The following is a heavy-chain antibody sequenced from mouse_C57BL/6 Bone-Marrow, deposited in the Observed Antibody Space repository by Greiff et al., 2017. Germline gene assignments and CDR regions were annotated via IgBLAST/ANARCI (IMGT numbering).Heavy chain of an antibody. CDR3: ARRGYFDY. Sequence: VHVKQSGPELVKPGASVKIPCKASGYTFTDYNMDWVKQSHGKSLEWIGDINPNNGGTIYNQKFMGKATLTVDKSSSTAYMELRSLTSEDTAVYYCARRGYFDYWGQGTTLTVSS. V-gene: IGHV1-18*01. CDR2: INPNNGGT. CDR1: GYTFTDYN. J-gene: IGHJ2*01.